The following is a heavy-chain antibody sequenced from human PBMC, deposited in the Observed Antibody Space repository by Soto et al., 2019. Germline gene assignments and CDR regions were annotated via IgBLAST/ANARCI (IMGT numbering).Heavy chain of an antibody. J-gene: IGHJ4*02. CDR3: ARDRIMLTFGGGSGEWGIDS. Sequence: QVQLQESGPGLVKPSQTLSLTCTVSGDSITSGVHSWSWIRQLPGKGLERIGYIFYSGISYYNPSLRSRVTIPGDTSKNQFSLTLSSVTAADTAVYYCARDRIMLTFGGGSGEWGIDSWGQGTLVTVSS. CDR1: GDSITSGVHS. D-gene: IGHD3-16*01. CDR2: IFYSGIS. V-gene: IGHV4-31*03.